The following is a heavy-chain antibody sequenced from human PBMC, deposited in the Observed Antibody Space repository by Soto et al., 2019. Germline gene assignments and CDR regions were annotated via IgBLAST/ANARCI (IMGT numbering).Heavy chain of an antibody. CDR3: AKEVHCGGGSCSSSEGFDY. CDR1: GFIFSSYG. D-gene: IGHD2-15*01. Sequence: QVQLVESGGGVVQPGRSLRLSCAASGFIFSSYGMHWVRQAPGKGLEWVAVISYEGSHTYYADSVKGRFTITRDNSKNTLHLQMNSLRPEDTAVYYCAKEVHCGGGSCSSSEGFDYWGQGTLLTVSS. CDR2: ISYEGSHT. V-gene: IGHV3-30*18. J-gene: IGHJ4*02.